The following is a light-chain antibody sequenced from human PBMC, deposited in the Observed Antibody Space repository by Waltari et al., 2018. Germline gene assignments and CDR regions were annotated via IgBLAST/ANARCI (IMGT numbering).Light chain of an antibody. J-gene: IGKJ4*01. V-gene: IGKV3-11*01. CDR2: GAS. CDR1: QSVRNY. Sequence: DIVLPQSPATLSLSPGERATLSCRASQSVRNYLAWYQQKPGQAPRLLIYGASNRATGIPARFSGSGSGTDFTLTISSLEPEDFAVYYCQQRSNWPLTFGGGTKVEIK. CDR3: QQRSNWPLT.